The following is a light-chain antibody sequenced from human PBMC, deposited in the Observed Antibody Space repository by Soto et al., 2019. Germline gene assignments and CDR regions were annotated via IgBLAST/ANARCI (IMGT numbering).Light chain of an antibody. CDR1: SSNIGAGYD. J-gene: IGLJ1*01. CDR3: NSFTSSSTYV. Sequence: QSVLTQPPSVSGAPGQRVTISCTGSSSNIGAGYDVHWYQHLPGTAPKLLISANNNRPSGVSNRFSGSKSGNTASLTISGLQAEDETDYYCNSFTSSSTYVFGTGTKLTVL. V-gene: IGLV1-40*01. CDR2: ANN.